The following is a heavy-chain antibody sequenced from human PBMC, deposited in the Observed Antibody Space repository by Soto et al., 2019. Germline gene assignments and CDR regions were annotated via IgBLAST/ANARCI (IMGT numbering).Heavy chain of an antibody. CDR2: IYYSGST. Sequence: KSSETLSLTCTVSGGSISSSSYYWGWIRQPPGKGLEWIGSIYYSGSTYYNPSLKSRVTISVDTSKNQFSLKLSSVTAADTAVYYCARQGIAAAGRYYYYYGMDVWGQGTTVTVSS. D-gene: IGHD6-13*01. J-gene: IGHJ6*02. CDR1: GGSISSSSYY. V-gene: IGHV4-39*01. CDR3: ARQGIAAAGRYYYYYGMDV.